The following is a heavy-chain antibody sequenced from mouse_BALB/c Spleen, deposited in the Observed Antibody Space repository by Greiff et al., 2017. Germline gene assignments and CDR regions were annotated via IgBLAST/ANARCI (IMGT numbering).Heavy chain of an antibody. J-gene: IGHJ2*01. CDR1: GFTFTDYY. V-gene: IGHV7-3*02. CDR3: ARDPDYGFDY. D-gene: IGHD1-1*01. CDR2: IRNKANGYTT. Sequence: EVKVEESGGGLVQPGGSLRLSCATSGFTFTDYYMSWVRQPPGKALEWLGFIRNKANGYTTEYSASVKGRFTISRDNSQSILYLQMNTLRAEDSATYYCARDPDYGFDYWGQGTTLTVSS.